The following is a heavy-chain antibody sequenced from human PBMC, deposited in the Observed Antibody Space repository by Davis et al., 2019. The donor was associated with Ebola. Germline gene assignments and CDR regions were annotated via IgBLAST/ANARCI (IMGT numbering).Heavy chain of an antibody. CDR3: AKVVQGI. V-gene: IGHV3-30*18. CDR2: ISYDGSNK. Sequence: GESLKISCAASGFTLDNHAMHWVRQAPGKGLEWVAVISYDGSNKYYADSVKGRFTISRDNSKNTLYLQMNSLRAEDTAVYYCAKVVQGIWGQGTLVTVSS. CDR1: GFTLDNHA. J-gene: IGHJ4*02. D-gene: IGHD1-1*01.